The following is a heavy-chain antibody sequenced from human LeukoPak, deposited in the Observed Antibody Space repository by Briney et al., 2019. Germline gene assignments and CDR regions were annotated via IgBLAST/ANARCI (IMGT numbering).Heavy chain of an antibody. CDR3: ARDGGPLYGSGSYALDY. Sequence: SETLSLTCTVSDGSIRSYYWNWIRQSAEKGLEWIGRIYISGSTNYNPSLKTRVTMSLDASKNQFFLTLTSVTAADTAVYYCARDGGPLYGSGSYALDYWGHGTLVTVSS. V-gene: IGHV4-4*07. CDR1: DGSIRSYY. D-gene: IGHD3-10*01. CDR2: IYISGST. J-gene: IGHJ4*01.